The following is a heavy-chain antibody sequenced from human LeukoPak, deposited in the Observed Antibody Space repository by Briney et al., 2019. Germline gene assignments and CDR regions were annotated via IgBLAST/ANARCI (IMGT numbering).Heavy chain of an antibody. CDR1: GSSLGSYH. CDR2: INYSGTC. D-gene: IGHD3-22*01. CDR3: ARGTMMVGP. Sequence: PSETLSLTCSVSGSSLGSYHWSWIRQPPGKGLEWIGYINYSGTCNYNPSLKSRVSISVDTSKNQFSLKLSSVTAADTAVYYCARGTMMVGPWGQGTQVTVSS. V-gene: IGHV4-59*01. J-gene: IGHJ5*02.